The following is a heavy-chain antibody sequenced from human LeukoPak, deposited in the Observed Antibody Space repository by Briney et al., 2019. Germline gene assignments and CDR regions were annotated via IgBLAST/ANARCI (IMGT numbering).Heavy chain of an antibody. V-gene: IGHV1-69*05. CDR3: ARGPLYYDLSTGYPQSEMYYFDY. J-gene: IGHJ4*02. D-gene: IGHD3-9*01. CDR1: GGTFSSYA. CDR2: IIPIFATP. Sequence: SVKVSCKASGGTFSSYAVSWVRQAPGQGLEWIGGIIPIFATPDYAQKFRGRVSITTDESTSTAYMELSSLRSEDTALYYCARGPLYYDLSTGYPQSEMYYFDYWGQGTLVTVSS.